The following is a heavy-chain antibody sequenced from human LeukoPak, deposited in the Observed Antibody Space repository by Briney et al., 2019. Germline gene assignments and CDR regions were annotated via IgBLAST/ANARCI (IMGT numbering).Heavy chain of an antibody. CDR1: GFTFSSYE. J-gene: IGHJ4*02. CDR3: ARDHDSSSCPYFDY. Sequence: GGSLRLSCAASGFTFSSYEMNWVRQAPGKGLEWVSYISSSSTIYYADSVKGRFTISRDNAKNSLYLQMNSLRAEDTAVYYCARDHDSSSCPYFDYWGQGTLVTVSS. V-gene: IGHV3-48*03. D-gene: IGHD6-13*01. CDR2: ISSSSTI.